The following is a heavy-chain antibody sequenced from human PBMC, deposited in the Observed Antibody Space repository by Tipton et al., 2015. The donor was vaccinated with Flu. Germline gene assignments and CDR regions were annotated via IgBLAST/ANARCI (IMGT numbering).Heavy chain of an antibody. Sequence: LSLTCSVSGDSVGSDYYWGWIRQPPGKGLEWVGRSRNKAKSYSTEYAASVKGRFTLSRDDSKNSLYLQMNSLKTEDTAVYYCAREGPYSSAWYGLDAFDIWGQGTMVTVSS. CDR3: AREGPYSSAWYGLDAFDI. D-gene: IGHD6-19*01. J-gene: IGHJ3*02. CDR2: SRNKAKSYST. CDR1: GDSVGSDYY. V-gene: IGHV3-72*01.